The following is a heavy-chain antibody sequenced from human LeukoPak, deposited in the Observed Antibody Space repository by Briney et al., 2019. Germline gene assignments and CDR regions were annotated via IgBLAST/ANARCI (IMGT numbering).Heavy chain of an antibody. V-gene: IGHV1-2*02. CDR2: IKPNSGGT. CDR3: ARDSSGYYLRDFDY. D-gene: IGHD3-22*01. J-gene: IGHJ4*02. CDR1: GYTFTGYY. Sequence: GASVKVTCNASGYTFTGYYRHWVRQAPGQGLEWIGSIKPNSGGTNYAQKFQGRVTMTRNTSISTAYMELSRLRSDDTAVYYCARDSSGYYLRDFDYWGQGTLVTVSS.